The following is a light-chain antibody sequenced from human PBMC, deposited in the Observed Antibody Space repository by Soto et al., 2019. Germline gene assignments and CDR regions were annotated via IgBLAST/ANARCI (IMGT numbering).Light chain of an antibody. V-gene: IGKV3-20*01. CDR2: GAS. Sequence: EIVLRQSPGTLSLSPGERATLSCRASQSVSSSYLAWYQQKPGQAPRLLIYGASTRATGIPARFSGSGSGTEFTLTISSLQSEDFAVYFCQQYATSPLTFGGGTKVDI. CDR1: QSVSSSY. J-gene: IGKJ4*01. CDR3: QQYATSPLT.